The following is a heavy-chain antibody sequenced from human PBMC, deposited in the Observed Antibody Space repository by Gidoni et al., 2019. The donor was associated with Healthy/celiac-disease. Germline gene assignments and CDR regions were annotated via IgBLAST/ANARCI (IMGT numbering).Heavy chain of an antibody. J-gene: IGHJ6*02. D-gene: IGHD1-26*01. CDR3: TTDGTAVSEDERDANYYYYGMDV. V-gene: IGHV3-15*01. CDR2: IKSKTDGGTT. Sequence: EVQLVESGGGLVKPGGSLRLSCAASGFTFSNAWMSWVRQAPGKGLEWVGRIKSKTDGGTTDYAAPVKGRFTISRDDSKNTLYLQMNSLKTEDTAVYYCTTDGTAVSEDERDANYYYYGMDVWGQGTTVTVSS. CDR1: GFTFSNAW.